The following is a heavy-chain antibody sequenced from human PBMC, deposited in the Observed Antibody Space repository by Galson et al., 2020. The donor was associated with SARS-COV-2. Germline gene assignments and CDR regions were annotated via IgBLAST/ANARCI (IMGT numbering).Heavy chain of an antibody. J-gene: IGHJ5*02. CDR1: GGSFISSSYY. D-gene: IGHD2-15*01. CDR3: ARGADCSGGSCYRFWFDP. Sequence: SETLSLTCTVSGGSFISSSYYWGWFRQPPGKGLEWLGTLFYTGRTTSNPSLESRVIISVDTSKRQFFLRLSSVTAADTAVYYCARGADCSGGSCYRFWFDPWGQGTPVNVSS. CDR2: LFYTGRT. V-gene: IGHV4-39*07.